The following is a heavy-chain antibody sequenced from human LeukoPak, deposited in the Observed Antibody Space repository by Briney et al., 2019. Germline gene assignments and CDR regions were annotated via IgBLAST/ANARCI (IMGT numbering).Heavy chain of an antibody. CDR2: IKEDGSEK. CDR3: TRNSGWYRLDY. CDR1: GFTFSTYW. J-gene: IGHJ4*02. D-gene: IGHD6-19*01. V-gene: IGHV3-7*01. Sequence: TGGSVRLSCTASGFTFSTYWMTWVRQTPGKGLEWVANIKEDGSEKGYADSVKGRFTISRDNAKNSLYLQMNSLSVDDTAMYYCTRNSGWYRLDYWGQGTLVTVPS.